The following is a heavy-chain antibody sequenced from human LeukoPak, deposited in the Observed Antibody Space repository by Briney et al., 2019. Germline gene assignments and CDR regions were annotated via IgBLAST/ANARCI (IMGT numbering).Heavy chain of an antibody. Sequence: GGSLRLSCAASGFSVTSCAMSWVRQAPGKGLAWVSTVSNSGYNTWYADSVKGRFTISRDISQNTLHLQMSSLRAEDTALYYCARHDGSSFIYYIDHWGQGALVTVSS. D-gene: IGHD1-26*01. CDR2: VSNSGYNT. V-gene: IGHV3-23*01. CDR1: GFSVTSCA. J-gene: IGHJ4*02. CDR3: ARHDGSSFIYYIDH.